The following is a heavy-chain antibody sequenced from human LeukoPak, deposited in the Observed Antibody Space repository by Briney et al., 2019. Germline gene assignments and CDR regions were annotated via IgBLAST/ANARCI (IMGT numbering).Heavy chain of an antibody. Sequence: GASVKVSCTASGGTFSSYAISWVRQAPGQGLEWMGGIIPIFGTANYAQKFQGRVTITADESTSTAYMELSSLRSEDTAVYYCARAYSPPYYYYGMDVWGQGTTVTVSS. D-gene: IGHD4-11*01. V-gene: IGHV1-69*01. CDR2: IIPIFGTA. CDR1: GGTFSSYA. J-gene: IGHJ6*02. CDR3: ARAYSPPYYYYGMDV.